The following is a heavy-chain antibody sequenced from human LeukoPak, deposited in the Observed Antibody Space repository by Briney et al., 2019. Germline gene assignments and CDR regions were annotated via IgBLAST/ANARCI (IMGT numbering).Heavy chain of an antibody. CDR2: INHSGST. V-gene: IGHV4-34*01. J-gene: IGHJ5*02. Sequence: SETLSLTCAVYGGSFSGYYWSWIRQPPGKGLEWIGEINHSGSTNYNPSFKSRVTISVDTSKNQFSLELSSVTAADTAVYYCARVTGKVVYYDILTGTNWFDPWGQGTLVTVSS. CDR3: ARVTGKVVYYDILTGTNWFDP. CDR1: GGSFSGYY. D-gene: IGHD3-9*01.